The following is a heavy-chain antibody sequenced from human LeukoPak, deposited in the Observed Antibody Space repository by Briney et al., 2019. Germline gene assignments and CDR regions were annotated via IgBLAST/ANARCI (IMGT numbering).Heavy chain of an antibody. D-gene: IGHD1-26*01. CDR3: AKSRATDFDY. Sequence: PRGSLRLSCAASGFTFDDYAMHWVRQAPGKGLEWVSLISGDSTYYADSVKGRFTISRDNSKNSLYLQMNSLRTEDTALYYCAKSRATDFDYWGQGTLVTVSS. V-gene: IGHV3-43*02. CDR2: ISGDST. CDR1: GFTFDDYA. J-gene: IGHJ4*02.